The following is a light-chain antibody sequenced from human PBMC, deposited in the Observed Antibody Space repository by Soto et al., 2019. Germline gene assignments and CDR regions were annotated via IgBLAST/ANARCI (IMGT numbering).Light chain of an antibody. CDR3: QQSYSTPWT. CDR1: QGISNY. V-gene: IGKV1-39*01. CDR2: AAS. J-gene: IGKJ1*01. Sequence: DIQMTQSPSSLSASVGDRVTITCRASQGISNYLNWYQQKPEKAPNLLIYAASRLQSGVPSRFSGSGSGTDFTLTINILQPEDFATYYCQQSYSTPWTFGQGTKVEVK.